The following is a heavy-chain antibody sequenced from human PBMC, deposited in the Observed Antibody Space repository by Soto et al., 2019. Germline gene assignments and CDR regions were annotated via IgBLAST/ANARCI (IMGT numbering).Heavy chain of an antibody. CDR3: AKALAPPTAYDFLSGYYHYYYYGMDV. Sequence: PGGSLRLSCAASGFTFSSYAMSWVRQAPGKGLEWVSAISGSGGSTYYADSVKGRFTISRDNSKNTLYLQMNSLRAEDTAVYYCAKALAPPTAYDFLSGYYHYYYYGMDVWGQGTTVPVSS. D-gene: IGHD3-3*01. CDR1: GFTFSSYA. J-gene: IGHJ6*02. V-gene: IGHV3-23*01. CDR2: ISGSGGST.